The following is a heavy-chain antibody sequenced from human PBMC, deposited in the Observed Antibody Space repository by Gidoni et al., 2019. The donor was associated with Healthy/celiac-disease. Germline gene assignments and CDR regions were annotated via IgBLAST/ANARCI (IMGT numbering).Heavy chain of an antibody. Sequence: QVQLVQSGAEVKKPGASVKVSCKASGYTFTGYYMHWVRQAPGQGLEWMGWINPNRGGTNYAQKFQGRVTMTRDTSISTAYMELSRLRSDDTAVYYCAGRDIVVVVAATQYDAFDIWGQGTMVTVSS. D-gene: IGHD2-15*01. CDR2: INPNRGGT. CDR3: AGRDIVVVVAATQYDAFDI. V-gene: IGHV1-2*02. CDR1: GYTFTGYY. J-gene: IGHJ3*02.